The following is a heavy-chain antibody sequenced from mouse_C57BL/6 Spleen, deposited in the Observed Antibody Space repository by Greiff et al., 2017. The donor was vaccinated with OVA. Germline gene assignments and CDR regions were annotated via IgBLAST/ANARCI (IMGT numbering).Heavy chain of an antibody. J-gene: IGHJ2*01. Sequence: DVMLVESGGGLVKPGGSLKLSCAASGFTFSSYAMSWVRQTPEKRLEWVATISDGGSYTYYPDNVKGRFTISRDNAKNNLYLQMSHLKSEDTAMYYCARVKLTFDYWGQGTTLTVSS. V-gene: IGHV5-4*03. CDR2: ISDGGSYT. CDR1: GFTFSSYA. D-gene: IGHD1-1*01. CDR3: ARVKLTFDY.